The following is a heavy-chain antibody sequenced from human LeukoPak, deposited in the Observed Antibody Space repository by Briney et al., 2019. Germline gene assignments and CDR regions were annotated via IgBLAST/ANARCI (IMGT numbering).Heavy chain of an antibody. V-gene: IGHV4-34*01. J-gene: IGHJ3*02. CDR3: ARGGGRDAFDI. CDR1: GGSFSGYY. CDR2: INHSGST. Sequence: SETLSLNCAVYGGSFSGYYWSWIRQPPGKGLEWIGEINHSGSTNYNPSLKSRVTISVDTSKNQFSLKLSSVTAADTAVYYCARGGGRDAFDIWGQGTMVTVSS.